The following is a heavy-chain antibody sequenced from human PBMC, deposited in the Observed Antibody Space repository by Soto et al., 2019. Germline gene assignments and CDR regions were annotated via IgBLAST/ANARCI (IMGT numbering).Heavy chain of an antibody. CDR3: AGGSGWLFDS. D-gene: IGHD6-19*01. J-gene: IGHJ4*02. V-gene: IGHV3-7*03. Sequence: GGSLRLSCAASGFTFSSYYMTWVRQAPGKGLEWVANIKQDGSEKFYVDSVKGRFSISRDNAKNSLYLQMNSLRVEDTAVYYCAGGSGWLFDSWGQGTPVTAPQ. CDR1: GFTFSSYY. CDR2: IKQDGSEK.